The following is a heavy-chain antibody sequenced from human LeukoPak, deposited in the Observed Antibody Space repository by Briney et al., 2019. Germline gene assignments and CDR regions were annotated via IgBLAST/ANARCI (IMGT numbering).Heavy chain of an antibody. J-gene: IGHJ3*01. CDR1: GFTFSSYA. V-gene: IGHV3-23*01. CDR3: AKYYGTSRTFDV. CDR2: FSGSGGST. Sequence: GGSLRLSCAASGFTFSSYAMSWVRQAPGKGLEWVSGFSGSGGSTYYADSVKGRSTISRDNSKNTLYLQMNSLRAEDTALYYCAKYYGTSRTFDVWGQGTKVTVSS. D-gene: IGHD3-16*01.